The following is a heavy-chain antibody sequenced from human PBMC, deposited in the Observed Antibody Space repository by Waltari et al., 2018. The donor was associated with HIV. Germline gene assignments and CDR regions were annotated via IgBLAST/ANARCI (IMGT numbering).Heavy chain of an antibody. J-gene: IGHJ4*02. D-gene: IGHD3-22*01. CDR1: GVTFRSNA. Sequence: EVKLVQSGGGWVQPGGSLRLAGTASGVTFRSNAMSWVRQTPGKGLQWVSTISGSGSHTYYADSAKGRFTISRDNSENTLFLQMTRLRVEDTARYFCAKDFDTSGLPYVVIDSWGQGTLVTVSS. V-gene: IGHV3-23*04. CDR3: AKDFDTSGLPYVVIDS. CDR2: ISGSGSHT.